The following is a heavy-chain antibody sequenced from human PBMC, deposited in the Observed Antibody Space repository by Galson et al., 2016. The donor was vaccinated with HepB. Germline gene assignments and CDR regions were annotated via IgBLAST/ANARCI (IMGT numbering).Heavy chain of an antibody. CDR3: AEATPYYDVLTGFFVYYSDY. CDR1: GFTFSDYA. D-gene: IGHD3-9*01. J-gene: IGHJ4*01. Sequence: SLRLSCAASGFTFSDYAMSWVRQAPGKGLQWVSTIRGTGVTTHYADSVKGRFTISRDNSKNTLYLQMSSLRAEDTAMYYCAEATPYYDVLTGFFVYYSDYWGHGTLVTVSS. V-gene: IGHV3-23*01. CDR2: IRGTGVTT.